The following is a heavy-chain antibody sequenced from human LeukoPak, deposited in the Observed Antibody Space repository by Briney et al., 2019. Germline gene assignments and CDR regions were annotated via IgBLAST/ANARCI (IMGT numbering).Heavy chain of an antibody. CDR2: IYYSGST. Sequence: GSLRLSRAASGLTVSTNYMSWVRQAPGKGLEWIGYIYYSGSTSYNPSLKSRLTISLDTSKNQFSLGLSSVTAADTAVYYCARSRWYFDLWGRGTLVTVSS. V-gene: IGHV4-59*02. CDR1: GLTVSTNY. J-gene: IGHJ2*01. CDR3: ARSRWYFDL.